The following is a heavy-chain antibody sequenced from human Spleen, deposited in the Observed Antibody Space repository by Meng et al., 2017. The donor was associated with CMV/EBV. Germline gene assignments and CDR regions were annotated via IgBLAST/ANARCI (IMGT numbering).Heavy chain of an antibody. CDR2: INPNTGVT. D-gene: IGHD3-3*01. J-gene: IGHJ5*02. V-gene: IGHV1-2*02. CDR1: GYTFTAYY. CDR3: ARGVGFWSDNWFDP. Sequence: ASVKVSCKASGYTFTAYYMHWLRQAPGQGLEWMAWINPNTGVTGYAQHLQGKVTMTRDTSISTVYMDVSTLRSDDTAVYYCARGVGFWSDNWFDPWGQGTLVTVSS.